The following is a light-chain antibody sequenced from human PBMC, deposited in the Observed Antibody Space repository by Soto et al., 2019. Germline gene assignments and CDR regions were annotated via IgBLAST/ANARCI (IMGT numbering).Light chain of an antibody. V-gene: IGKV1-39*01. CDR1: QSISTY. CDR2: DAS. Sequence: DIQMTQSPSSLSASVGDRVTITCRASQSISTYINWYQQKPGKAPNLVIFDASNLQSGVPSRFSGSGSGTDFTLTISSLQPEDFATYYCQQHNGYSERMFGQGTKVDIK. J-gene: IGKJ1*01. CDR3: QQHNGYSERM.